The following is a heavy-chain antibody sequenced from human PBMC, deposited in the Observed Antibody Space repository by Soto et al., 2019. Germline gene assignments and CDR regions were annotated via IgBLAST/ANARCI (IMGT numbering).Heavy chain of an antibody. CDR2: ISGSGGST. J-gene: IGHJ6*02. CDR1: GFTFSSYA. Sequence: GGSLRLSCAASGFTFSSYAMSWVRQAPGKGLEWVSAISGSGGSTYYADSVKGRFTISRDNSKNTLYLQMNSLRAEDTAVYYCAKEHYDILTVYYNVVWGPYVMDVWGQGTTVTVSS. V-gene: IGHV3-23*01. D-gene: IGHD3-9*01. CDR3: AKEHYDILTVYYNVVWGPYVMDV.